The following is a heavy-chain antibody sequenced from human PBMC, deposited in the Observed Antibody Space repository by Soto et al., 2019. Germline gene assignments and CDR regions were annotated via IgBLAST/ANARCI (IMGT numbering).Heavy chain of an antibody. V-gene: IGHV3-30*04. J-gene: IGHJ4*02. CDR1: GFTFSTYT. CDR2: ISYAERNK. CDR3: AREQNYGSGSYDY. Sequence: QVQLVESGGGVVQPGRSLRLSCAASGFTFSTYTLHWVRQAPGKGLEWVALISYAERNKYYADSVKGRFTISRDNSKNPLYLQMNSLRGDDTAVYYCAREQNYGSGSYDYWGQGTLVTVSS. D-gene: IGHD3-10*01.